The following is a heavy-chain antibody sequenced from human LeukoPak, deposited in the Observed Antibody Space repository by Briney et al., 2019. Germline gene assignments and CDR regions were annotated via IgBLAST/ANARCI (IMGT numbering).Heavy chain of an antibody. CDR3: ARDRDSSGEYFQH. J-gene: IGHJ1*01. CDR1: GYTFTSYG. V-gene: IGHV1-18*01. Sequence: ASVKVSCKASGYTFTSYGISWVRQAPGQGLEWMGWISAYNGNTNYAQKLQGRVTMTRDTSISTAYMELSRLRSDDTAVYYCARDRDSSGEYFQHWGQGTLVTVSS. CDR2: ISAYNGNT. D-gene: IGHD6-6*01.